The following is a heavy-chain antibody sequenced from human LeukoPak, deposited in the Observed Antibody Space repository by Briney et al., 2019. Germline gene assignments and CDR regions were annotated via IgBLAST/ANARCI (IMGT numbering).Heavy chain of an antibody. CDR1: GGTFSSYA. CDR2: INPNSGGT. V-gene: IGHV1-2*02. Sequence: GASVKVSCKASGGTFSSYAISWVRQAPGQGLEWMGWINPNSGGTNYAQKFQGRVTMTRDTSISTAYMELSRLRSDDTAVYYCARDRVAAAVPGYYYYMDVWGKGTTVTVSS. J-gene: IGHJ6*03. D-gene: IGHD6-13*01. CDR3: ARDRVAAAVPGYYYYMDV.